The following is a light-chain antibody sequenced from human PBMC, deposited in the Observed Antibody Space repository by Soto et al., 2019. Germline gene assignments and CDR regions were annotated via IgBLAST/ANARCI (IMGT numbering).Light chain of an antibody. CDR3: TSHSSSSTLYV. V-gene: IGLV2-14*03. Sequence: QSVLTQPASVSGSPGQSITIFCTGTSSDVGGYTYVSWYQHHPGKAPKLMIYDVSNRPSGVSNRFSGSKSGNTASLTISGLQAEDEADYYCTSHSSSSTLYVFGTGTKVTVL. CDR1: SSDVGGYTY. J-gene: IGLJ1*01. CDR2: DVS.